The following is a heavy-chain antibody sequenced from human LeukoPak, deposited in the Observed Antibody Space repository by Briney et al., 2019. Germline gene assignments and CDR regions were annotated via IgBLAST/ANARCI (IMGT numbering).Heavy chain of an antibody. V-gene: IGHV3-21*06. D-gene: IGHD3-10*01. Sequence: GGSLRLSCAPSGFTFSSYSMNWVRQAPGKGLEWVSSISSSSYIYYADSVKGRFTISRDYAKNLLYLQMNSLRIEDTAVYYCARDHGIPGSGSYKFDYWGHGTLVTVSS. J-gene: IGHJ4*01. CDR3: ARDHGIPGSGSYKFDY. CDR1: GFTFSSYS. CDR2: ISSSSYI.